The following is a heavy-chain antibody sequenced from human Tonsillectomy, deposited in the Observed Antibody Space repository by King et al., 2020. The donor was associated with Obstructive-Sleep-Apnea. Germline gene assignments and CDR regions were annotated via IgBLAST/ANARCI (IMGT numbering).Heavy chain of an antibody. V-gene: IGHV3-7*03. J-gene: IGHJ3*02. CDR3: ARVNPITIFGVGPRGAFDI. CDR1: GFTFSSYW. CDR2: IKQDGSEK. Sequence: VQLVESGGGLVQPGGSLRLSCAASGFTFSSYWMSWFRQAPGKGLEWGANIKQDGSEKYYVVSVNVRFTISRDNAKNSLYLQMNSLRAEDTAVYYCARVNPITIFGVGPRGAFDIWGQGTMVTVSS. D-gene: IGHD3-3*01.